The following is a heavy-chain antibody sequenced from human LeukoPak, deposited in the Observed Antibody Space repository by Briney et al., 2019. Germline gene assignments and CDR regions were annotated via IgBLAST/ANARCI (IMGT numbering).Heavy chain of an antibody. Sequence: SETLSLTCTVSGYSISSGYYWGWIRPPPGKGLEWIGNIYHNGSTDYNPSLKSRVTISVDTSKNQFSLKLGSVTAADTAVYYCATDFWSGTNIIDYWGQGTLVTVSS. V-gene: IGHV4-38-2*02. CDR3: ATDFWSGTNIIDY. CDR2: IYHNGST. J-gene: IGHJ4*02. D-gene: IGHD3-3*01. CDR1: GYSISSGYY.